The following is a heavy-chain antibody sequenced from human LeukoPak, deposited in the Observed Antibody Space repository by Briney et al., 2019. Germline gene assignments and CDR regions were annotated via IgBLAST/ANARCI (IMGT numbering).Heavy chain of an antibody. CDR1: GGSISPYY. D-gene: IGHD3-22*01. Sequence: PSETLSLTCTVSGGSISPYYWSWLRQPPGKGLEWIGYISNSGSTHYNSPLNSRVTISVDTSKIQFSLKLSSLTAADTAVYYCARAPSMILPFYFDYWGQGTLVTVSS. CDR2: ISNSGST. CDR3: ARAPSMILPFYFDY. J-gene: IGHJ4*02. V-gene: IGHV4-59*01.